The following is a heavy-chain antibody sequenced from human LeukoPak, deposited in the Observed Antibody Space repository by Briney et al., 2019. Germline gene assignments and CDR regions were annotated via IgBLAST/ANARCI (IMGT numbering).Heavy chain of an antibody. CDR3: ARWGYDSSGSYWDN. Sequence: PGGSLRLSCAASGFTFSSYGMHWVRQAPGKGLEWVAFIRYDGSNKYYADSVKGRFTISRDNSKNTVSLQMNSLRADDTAVYYCARWGYDSSGSYWDNWGQGTLVTVSS. CDR1: GFTFSSYG. CDR2: IRYDGSNK. J-gene: IGHJ4*02. V-gene: IGHV3-30*02. D-gene: IGHD3-22*01.